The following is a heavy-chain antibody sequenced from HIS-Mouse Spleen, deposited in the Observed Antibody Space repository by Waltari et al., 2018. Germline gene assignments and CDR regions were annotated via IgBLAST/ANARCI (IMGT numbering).Heavy chain of an antibody. CDR2: IYSSGST. Sequence: QLQLQESGPGLVKPSETLSLTCTAPGCPISSSSYYWGRIREPPGQGLEGIGSIYSSGSTYYNPSLKSRVTISVDTSKNQFSLKLSSVTAADTAVYYCAREIPYSSSWYDWYFDLWGRGTLVTVSS. D-gene: IGHD6-13*01. V-gene: IGHV4-39*07. CDR1: GCPISSSSYY. J-gene: IGHJ2*01. CDR3: AREIPYSSSWYDWYFDL.